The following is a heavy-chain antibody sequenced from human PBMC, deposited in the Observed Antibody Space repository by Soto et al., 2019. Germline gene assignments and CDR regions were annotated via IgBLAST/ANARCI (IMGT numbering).Heavy chain of an antibody. Sequence: GGSLRLSCAASGFTFSNAWMSWVRQAPGKGLEWVGRIKSKTDGGTTDYAAPGKGLFITSRDDSKNTLYLQMSSLKTEDTAVYYCTTVLGYCSGGSCYSVYWGQGTLVTVSS. CDR3: TTVLGYCSGGSCYSVY. J-gene: IGHJ4*02. CDR1: GFTFSNAW. CDR2: IKSKTDGGTT. V-gene: IGHV3-15*01. D-gene: IGHD2-15*01.